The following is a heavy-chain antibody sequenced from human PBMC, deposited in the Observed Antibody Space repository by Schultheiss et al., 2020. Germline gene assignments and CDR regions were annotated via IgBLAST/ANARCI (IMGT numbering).Heavy chain of an antibody. Sequence: SETLSLTCAVYGGSFRGYYWSWIRQPPGKGLEWIGEINHNGNTNSNPSLKSRVTISVDTSKNQFSLKLRSVSAADTAVYYCARASGYYSNRLRDRYFDYWGQGTLVTVSS. CDR1: GGSFRGYY. D-gene: IGHD4-11*01. V-gene: IGHV4-34*01. J-gene: IGHJ4*02. CDR3: ARASGYYSNRLRDRYFDY. CDR2: INHNGNT.